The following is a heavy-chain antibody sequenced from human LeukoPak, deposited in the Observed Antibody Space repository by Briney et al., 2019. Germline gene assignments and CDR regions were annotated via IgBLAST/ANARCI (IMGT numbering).Heavy chain of an antibody. J-gene: IGHJ4*02. CDR2: FRSKAYGGTK. Sequence: GVLRLSCPASGFTFGGYAMSWFRQAPGNGLECVGVFRSKAYGGTKRYTLSVKGRFTNSTENLKSIAYLQMNSLKTEDTAVYYWTRDSSSWCYWGQGTLVTVSS. D-gene: IGHD6-13*01. CDR3: TRDSSSWCY. V-gene: IGHV3-49*01. CDR1: GFTFGGYA.